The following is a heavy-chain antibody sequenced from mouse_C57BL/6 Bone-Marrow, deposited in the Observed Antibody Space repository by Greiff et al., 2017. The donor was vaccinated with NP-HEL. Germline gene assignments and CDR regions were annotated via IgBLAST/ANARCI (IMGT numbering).Heavy chain of an antibody. V-gene: IGHV1-81*01. D-gene: IGHD1-1*01. CDR3: ARRGTKGGFDY. J-gene: IGHJ2*01. Sequence: QVQLKESGAELARPGASVKLSCKASGYTFTSYGISWVKQRTGQGLEWIGEIYPRSGNTYYNEKFKGKATLTADKSSSTAYMELRSLTSEDSAVYFCARRGTKGGFDYWGQGTTLTVSS. CDR2: IYPRSGNT. CDR1: GYTFTSYG.